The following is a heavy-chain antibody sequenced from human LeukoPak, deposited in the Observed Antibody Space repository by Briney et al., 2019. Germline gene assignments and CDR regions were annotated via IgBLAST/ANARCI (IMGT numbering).Heavy chain of an antibody. Sequence: SETLSLTCTVSGASINGYYWSWVRRPAGKGLEWIGRLATSGGTDYNPSFKSRVTMSVDTSKNQLSLQLTSVTAADTAVYYCASGIYPHYYYCMDVWGKGTTVTVSS. V-gene: IGHV4-4*07. CDR3: ASGIYPHYYYCMDV. CDR1: GASINGYY. J-gene: IGHJ6*03. D-gene: IGHD1-26*01. CDR2: LATSGGT.